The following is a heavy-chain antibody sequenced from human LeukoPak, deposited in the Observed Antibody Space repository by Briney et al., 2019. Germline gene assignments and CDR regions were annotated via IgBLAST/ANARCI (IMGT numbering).Heavy chain of an antibody. V-gene: IGHV5-51*01. J-gene: IGHJ6*02. D-gene: IGHD3-10*01. CDR3: ARHQGTSYYYYGMDV. Sequence: GESLKISCKGSGYSFTSYWIGWVRQMPGKGLEWMGIVYPGDSDTRYGPSFQGQVTISADKSISTAYLQWSSLKASDTAMYYCARHQGTSYYYYGMDVWGQGTTVTVSS. CDR1: GYSFTSYW. CDR2: VYPGDSDT.